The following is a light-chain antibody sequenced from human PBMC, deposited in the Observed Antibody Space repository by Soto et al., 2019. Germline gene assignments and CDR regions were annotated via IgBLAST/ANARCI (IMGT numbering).Light chain of an antibody. J-gene: IGLJ2*01. CDR2: DVS. V-gene: IGLV2-14*03. CDR3: SSYTSSSIVV. CDR1: SSDIGAYNY. Sequence: QSALTQPASVSGSPGQSITISCTGTSSDIGAYNYVSWYQQHPGKAPKLMIFDVSNRPSGVSNRFSGSKSGNTASLTISGLQAEDEAVYYCSSYTSSSIVVFGGGTKLTVL.